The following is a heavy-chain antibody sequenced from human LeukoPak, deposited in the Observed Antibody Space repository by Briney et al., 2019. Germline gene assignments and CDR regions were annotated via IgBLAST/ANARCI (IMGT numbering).Heavy chain of an antibody. Sequence: GESLKISCKGSGYSFTSYWIGWVRQMPGKGLEWMGIIYPGDSDTRYSPSFQGQVTISADKSISTAYLQWSSLKASDTAMYYCARQGLEALYCYYYGMDVWGQGTTVTVSS. CDR1: GYSFTSYW. CDR2: IYPGDSDT. J-gene: IGHJ6*02. D-gene: IGHD3/OR15-3a*01. V-gene: IGHV5-51*01. CDR3: ARQGLEALYCYYYGMDV.